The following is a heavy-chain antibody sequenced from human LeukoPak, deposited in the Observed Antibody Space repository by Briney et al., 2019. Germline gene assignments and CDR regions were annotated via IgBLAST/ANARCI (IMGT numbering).Heavy chain of an antibody. CDR3: AELGITMIGGV. CDR2: IKEDGSEK. Sequence: GGSLRLSCAASGFTFSNYWMTWVRQAPGKGLEWVANIKEDGSEKYYVDSVKGRFTISRDNAKNSLSLQLNSLSAEDTAVYYCAELGITMIGGVWGKGTTVTISS. V-gene: IGHV3-7*01. CDR1: GFTFSNYW. J-gene: IGHJ6*04. D-gene: IGHD3-10*02.